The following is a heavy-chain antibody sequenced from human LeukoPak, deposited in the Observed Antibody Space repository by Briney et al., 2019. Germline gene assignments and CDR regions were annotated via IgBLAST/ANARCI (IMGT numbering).Heavy chain of an antibody. D-gene: IGHD5-24*01. J-gene: IGHJ4*02. CDR2: IKQDESEK. CDR3: ARPRWLQFGPHDC. V-gene: IGHV3-7*01. Sequence: TGGSLRLSCAASGFTLSTFWMSWVRQAPGKGLEWVANIKQDESEKYYVDSVKGRFTVSRGNAQNLLYLQMNSLRAEDTAVYYCARPRWLQFGPHDCWGQGTLVTVSS. CDR1: GFTLSTFW.